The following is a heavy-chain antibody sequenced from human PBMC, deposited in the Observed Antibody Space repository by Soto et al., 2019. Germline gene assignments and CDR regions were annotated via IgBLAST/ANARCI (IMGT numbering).Heavy chain of an antibody. CDR1: GYIFTNVG. V-gene: IGHV1-18*01. CDR2: ISGYNDNT. J-gene: IGHJ6*02. Sequence: QVQLKQSGPEVRKPGASVRVSCKASGYIFTNVGISWVRQAPGQGLEWMGGISGYNDNTHYAHKLQGRVSMTTDTSTGTAYMDLRSLRSDDTAIYYCVRDSSSWFYYYYGMDVWGQGTTVTVSS. CDR3: VRDSSSWFYYYYGMDV. D-gene: IGHD6-13*01.